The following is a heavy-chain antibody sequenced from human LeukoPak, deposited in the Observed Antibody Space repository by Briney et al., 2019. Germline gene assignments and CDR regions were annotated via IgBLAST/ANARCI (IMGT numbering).Heavy chain of an antibody. J-gene: IGHJ4*02. CDR3: ARGYCSGGSCYFDY. CDR2: ISSSGNTT. CDR1: GFTSSISW. Sequence: PGGAPRLSCAASGFTSSISWMTWGREAPGEGGEWGLYISSSGNTTYYADSVRGRFPISREKAKKSLYLQKKTLRAESTPAYICARGYCSGGSCYFDYWGQGTLVTVSS. D-gene: IGHD2-15*01. V-gene: IGHV3-48*01.